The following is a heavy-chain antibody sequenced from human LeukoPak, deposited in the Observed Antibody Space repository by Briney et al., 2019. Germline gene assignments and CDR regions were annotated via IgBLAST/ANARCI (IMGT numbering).Heavy chain of an antibody. Sequence: PGGSLRLSCAASGFTFSSYWMSWVRQAPGKGLEWVANIKQDGSEKYYVDSVKGRFTISRDNAKNSLYLQMNSLRAEDTAVYYCARDYCGGDCYLYYFDYWGQGTLVTVSS. J-gene: IGHJ4*02. V-gene: IGHV3-7*01. CDR1: GFTFSSYW. CDR2: IKQDGSEK. CDR3: ARDYCGGDCYLYYFDY. D-gene: IGHD2-21*02.